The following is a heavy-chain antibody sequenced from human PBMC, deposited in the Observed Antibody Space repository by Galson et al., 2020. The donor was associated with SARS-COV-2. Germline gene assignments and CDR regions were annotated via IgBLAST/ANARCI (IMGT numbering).Heavy chain of an antibody. V-gene: IGHV3-21*03. CDR3: AREGGGSDY. Sequence: GGSLRLSCPASGFTFSNYTMNWVRQAPGKGLEWVSSISSDSSSKYYADSVKGRFTISRDNAKNSLSLQMNSLRADDTAVYYCAREGGGSDYWGQGTLVTVSP. J-gene: IGHJ4*02. CDR1: GFTFSNYT. D-gene: IGHD1-26*01. CDR2: ISSDSSSK.